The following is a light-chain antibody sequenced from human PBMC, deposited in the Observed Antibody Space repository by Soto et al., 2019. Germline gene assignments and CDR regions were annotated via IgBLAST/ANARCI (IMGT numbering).Light chain of an antibody. CDR3: QQYNNWPPIT. CDR2: GAS. J-gene: IGKJ5*01. Sequence: EIVLTQSPGTLSLSPGEGATLSCRASQSVSGDYLAWYQSKPGQAPRLLIHGASNRATGIPDRFSGSGSGTDFTLTIGRLEPEDFAVYYCQQYNNWPPITFGQGTRLEIK. CDR1: QSVSGDY. V-gene: IGKV3-20*01.